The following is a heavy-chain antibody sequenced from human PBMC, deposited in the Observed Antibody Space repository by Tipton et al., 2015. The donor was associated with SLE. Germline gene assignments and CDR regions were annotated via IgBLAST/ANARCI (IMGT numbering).Heavy chain of an antibody. J-gene: IGHJ4*02. Sequence: TLSLTCTVSGGSISSSSYYWGWTRQPPGKGLEWIGRIYYSGSTYYNPSLKSRVTISVDTSKNQFSLKLSSVTAGDTAVYYGRRITIPTRLDYWGQGTLVTVSS. CDR1: GGSISSSSYY. CDR2: IYYSGST. CDR3: RRITIPTRLDY. D-gene: IGHD3-3*01. V-gene: IGHV4-39*07.